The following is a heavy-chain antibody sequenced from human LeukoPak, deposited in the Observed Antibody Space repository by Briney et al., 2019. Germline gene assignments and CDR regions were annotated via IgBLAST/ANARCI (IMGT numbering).Heavy chain of an antibody. D-gene: IGHD2/OR15-2a*01. CDR1: GFTFSDHY. V-gene: IGHV3-72*01. J-gene: IGHJ4*02. Sequence: PGGSLRLSCAASGFTFSDHYMDWVRQAPGKGLEWVGRIRKKVNSYTTEYAATVKGRLTISRDDSKNSLYLQMTSLKTEDTAVYYCARGYCRSTTSCYFDYWGQGTLVTVSS. CDR2: IRKKVNSYTT. CDR3: ARGYCRSTTSCYFDY.